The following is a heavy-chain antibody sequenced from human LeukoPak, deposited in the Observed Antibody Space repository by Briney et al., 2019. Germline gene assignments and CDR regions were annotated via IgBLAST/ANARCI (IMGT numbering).Heavy chain of an antibody. D-gene: IGHD2-2*01. CDR2: IYHSGST. J-gene: IGHJ4*02. CDR3: ARARQLGYCSSTSCYAAPLDY. Sequence: SQTLSLTCTTSGASISRGGYYWSWIRQPPGKGLEWIGYIYHSGSTYYNPSLKSRVTISVDRSKNQFSLKLSSVTAADTAVYYCARARQLGYCSSTSCYAAPLDYWGQGTLVTVSS. CDR1: GASISRGGYY. V-gene: IGHV4-30-2*01.